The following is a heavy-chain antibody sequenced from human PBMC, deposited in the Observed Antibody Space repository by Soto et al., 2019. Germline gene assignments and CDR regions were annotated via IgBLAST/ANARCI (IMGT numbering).Heavy chain of an antibody. Sequence: GAAVMLCSEAWGSRIAESEMHWRRQAPGQEKEWMGWINPNSGGTNYAQKFQGWVTMTRDTSISTAYMELSRLRSDDTAVYYCARARFFFNVTATTEIYTLSLHDALPISVQ. CDR3: ARARFFFNVTATTEIYTLSLHDALPISVQ. D-gene: IGHD3-16*01. J-gene: IGHJ1*01. V-gene: IGHV1-2*04. CDR2: INPNSGGT. CDR1: GSRIAESE.